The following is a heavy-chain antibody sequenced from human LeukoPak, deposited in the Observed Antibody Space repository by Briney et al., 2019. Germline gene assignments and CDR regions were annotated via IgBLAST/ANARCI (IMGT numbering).Heavy chain of an antibody. V-gene: IGHV1-18*01. Sequence: GASVKVSCKASGYTFTSYGISWVRQAPGQGREWMGWISAYNGNTNYAQKLQGRVTMTTDTSTSTAYMELRSLRSDDTAVYYCARGSGLRYFDWLFDYWGQGTLVTVSS. J-gene: IGHJ4*02. CDR1: GYTFTSYG. CDR2: ISAYNGNT. CDR3: ARGSGLRYFDWLFDY. D-gene: IGHD3-9*01.